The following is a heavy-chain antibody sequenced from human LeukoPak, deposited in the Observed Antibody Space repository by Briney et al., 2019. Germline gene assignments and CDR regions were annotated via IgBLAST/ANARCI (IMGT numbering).Heavy chain of an antibody. V-gene: IGHV3-23*01. D-gene: IGHD3-22*01. Sequence: GRSLRLSCAASGFTFSSYGMHWVRQAPGKGLEWVSGISGSGGSTYYADSVQGRFTISRDNSKNTLYLQMNSLKAEDTAVYYCAKDYYDSSDYYGHWYFDLWGRGTLVTVSS. J-gene: IGHJ2*01. CDR3: AKDYYDSSDYYGHWYFDL. CDR1: GFTFSSYG. CDR2: ISGSGGST.